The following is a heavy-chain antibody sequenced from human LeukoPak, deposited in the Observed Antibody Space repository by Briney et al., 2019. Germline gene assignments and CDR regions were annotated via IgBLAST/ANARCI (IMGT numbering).Heavy chain of an antibody. J-gene: IGHJ3*02. CDR3: ARFSMIVVVTPFDI. CDR1: GGSFSGYY. CDR2: INHSGST. D-gene: IGHD3-22*01. Sequence: SGTLSLTCAVYGGSFSGYYWSWIRQPPGKGLEWIGEINHSGSTNYNPSLKSRVTISVDTSKNQFSLKLSSVTAADTAVYYCARFSMIVVVTPFDIWGQGTMVTVSS. V-gene: IGHV4-34*01.